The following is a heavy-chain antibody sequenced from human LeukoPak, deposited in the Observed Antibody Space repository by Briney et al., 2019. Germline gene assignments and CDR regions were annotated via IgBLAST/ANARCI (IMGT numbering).Heavy chain of an antibody. Sequence: SETLSLTCTVSGGSISSYYWSWIRQPPGKGLEWIGYIYYSGSTNYNPSLKSRVTISVDTSKNQFSLKLSSVTAADTAVYYCARGFSAYYYDSSGYYCDYWGQGTLVTASS. D-gene: IGHD3-22*01. V-gene: IGHV4-59*01. J-gene: IGHJ4*02. CDR2: IYYSGST. CDR3: ARGFSAYYYDSSGYYCDY. CDR1: GGSISSYY.